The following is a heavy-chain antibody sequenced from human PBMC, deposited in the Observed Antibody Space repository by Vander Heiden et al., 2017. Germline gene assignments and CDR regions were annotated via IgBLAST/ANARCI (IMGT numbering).Heavy chain of an antibody. CDR2: IDPSDSYT. CDR3: ARLSANYYGTDWHFDL. J-gene: IGHJ2*01. Sequence: EVQLVPSGAEVKQPGESLKISCKGSGYPFRNYWINWVRQKPGKGLEWLGRIDPSDSYTNYSPSFQGHVTISVDNSISTAYLQWGSLKASDSGMYFCARLSANYYGTDWHFDLWGRGTLVTVSS. V-gene: IGHV5-10-1*03. D-gene: IGHD1-26*01. CDR1: GYPFRNYW.